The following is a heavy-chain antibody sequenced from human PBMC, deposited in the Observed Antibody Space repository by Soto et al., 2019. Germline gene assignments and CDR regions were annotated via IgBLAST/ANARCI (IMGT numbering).Heavy chain of an antibody. V-gene: IGHV1-2*04. CDR3: ARGSTGYSSGWSRFSFDI. CDR2: INPNSGGT. Sequence: ASVKVSCKASGYTFTGYYMHWVRQAPGQGLEWMGWINPNSGGTNYAQKFQGWVTMTRDTSISTAYMELSRLRSDDTAVYYCARGSTGYSSGWSRFSFDIWGKGKMVTV. J-gene: IGHJ3*02. CDR1: GYTFTGYY. D-gene: IGHD6-19*01.